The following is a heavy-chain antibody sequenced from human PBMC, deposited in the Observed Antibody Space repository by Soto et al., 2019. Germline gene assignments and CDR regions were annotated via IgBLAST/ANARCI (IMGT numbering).Heavy chain of an antibody. CDR1: GFTFSSYS. CDR3: ARVYGSGMDSGYYYYMDV. V-gene: IGHV3-21*01. CDR2: ISSSSSYI. J-gene: IGHJ6*03. D-gene: IGHD3-10*01. Sequence: GGSLRLSCAASGFTFSSYSMNWVRQAPGKGLEWVSSISSSSSYIYYADSVKGRFTISRDNAKNSLYLQMNSLRAEDTAVYYCARVYGSGMDSGYYYYMDVWGKGTTVTVSS.